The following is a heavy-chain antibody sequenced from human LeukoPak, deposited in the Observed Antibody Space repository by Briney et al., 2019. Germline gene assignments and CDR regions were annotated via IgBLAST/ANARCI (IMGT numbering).Heavy chain of an antibody. CDR1: GGSISSSSYY. CDR2: IYYSGST. D-gene: IGHD3/OR15-3a*01. CDR3: ARDPDFWTGYYYFDY. Sequence: SETLSLTCTVSGGSISSSSYYWGWIRQPPGKGLEWIGSIYYSGSTYYNPSLKSRVTISVDTSKNQFSLKLSSVTAAATAVYYCARDPDFWTGYYYFDYWGQGSLVAVSS. V-gene: IGHV4-39*07. J-gene: IGHJ4*02.